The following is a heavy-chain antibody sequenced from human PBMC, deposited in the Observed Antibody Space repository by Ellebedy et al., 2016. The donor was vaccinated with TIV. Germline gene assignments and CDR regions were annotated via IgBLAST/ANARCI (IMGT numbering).Heavy chain of an antibody. CDR2: ISAYNGNT. Sequence: ASVKVSXXASGYTFTSYGISWVRQAPGQGLEWMGWISAYNGNTNYAQKLQGRVTMTTDTSTSTAYMELRSLRSDDTAVYYCARDPKGAAGIRRGKGFDYWGQGTLVTVSS. CDR3: ARDPKGAAGIRRGKGFDY. V-gene: IGHV1-18*01. CDR1: GYTFTSYG. J-gene: IGHJ4*02. D-gene: IGHD6-13*01.